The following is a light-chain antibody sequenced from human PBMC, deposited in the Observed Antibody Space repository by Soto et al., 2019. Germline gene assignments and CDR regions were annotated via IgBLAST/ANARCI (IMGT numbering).Light chain of an antibody. CDR1: QTVSSVY. J-gene: IGKJ5*01. Sequence: PGEGATLSCRNSQTVSSVYFAWYQQRPGQAPRLLFYDASTRATGIPDRFTCSGSGRDFILTISRLEPEDFAVYYCQQHSNWPPITFGQGTRLEIK. V-gene: IGKV3D-20*02. CDR2: DAS. CDR3: QQHSNWPPIT.